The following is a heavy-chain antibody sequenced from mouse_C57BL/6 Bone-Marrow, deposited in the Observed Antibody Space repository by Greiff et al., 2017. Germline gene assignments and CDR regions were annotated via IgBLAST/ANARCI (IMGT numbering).Heavy chain of an antibody. CDR1: GYTFTSYW. Sequence: QVQLQQPGAELVKPGASVKLSCKASGYTFTSYWMHWVKQRPGRGLEWIGRIDPYSGGTKYNEKFKSKATPTVDKPSSTAYMQLSSLTSEDSAVYYCAKEDDYDSWFAYWGQGTLVTVSA. J-gene: IGHJ3*01. CDR3: AKEDDYDSWFAY. V-gene: IGHV1-72*01. D-gene: IGHD2-4*01. CDR2: IDPYSGGT.